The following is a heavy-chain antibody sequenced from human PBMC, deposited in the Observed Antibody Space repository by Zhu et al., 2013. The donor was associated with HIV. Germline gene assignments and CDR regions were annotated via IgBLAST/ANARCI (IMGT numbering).Heavy chain of an antibody. D-gene: IGHD3-10*01. CDR1: GYTFTSYD. J-gene: IGHJ5*02. CDR3: ARIVPGYYRPRTARARRP. CDR2: MNPNSGNT. V-gene: IGHV1-8*01. Sequence: QVQLVQSGAEVKKPGASVKVSCKASGYTFTSYDINWVRQATGQGLEWMGWMNPNSGNTGYAQKFQGRVTMTRNTSISTAYMDLSSLRSEDTAVYYCARIVPGYYRPRTARARRPWGQGTLVTVSS.